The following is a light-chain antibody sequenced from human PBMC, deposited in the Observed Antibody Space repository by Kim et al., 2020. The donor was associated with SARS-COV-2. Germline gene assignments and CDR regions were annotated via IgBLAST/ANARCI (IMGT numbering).Light chain of an antibody. Sequence: EIVLTQSPATLSLSPGQRATLSCRASQSISTDLAWDQQKPGQAPRLFLYDASNRATGIPARFIGSGSGTVFTLTVSSLEPVDSAIYHCQQRNKWPRTFGQGTKVEVK. V-gene: IGKV3-11*01. CDR2: DAS. J-gene: IGKJ1*01. CDR1: QSISTD. CDR3: QQRNKWPRT.